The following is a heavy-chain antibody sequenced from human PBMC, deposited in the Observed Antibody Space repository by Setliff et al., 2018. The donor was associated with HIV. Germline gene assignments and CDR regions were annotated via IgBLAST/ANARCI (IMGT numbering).Heavy chain of an antibody. J-gene: IGHJ5*02. CDR3: ARDLRGFNNWFGP. CDR1: GYIFSTYG. V-gene: IGHV1-18*01. D-gene: IGHD3-9*01. CDR2: ISPYNGNT. Sequence: ASVKVSCKTSGYIFSTYGISWVRQTPGQGLEWMGWISPYNGNTKYAQKFQGRVTMSTDTSTSTAYMEVRSLRSDDTAVYYCARDLRGFNNWFGPWGQGTLVTV.